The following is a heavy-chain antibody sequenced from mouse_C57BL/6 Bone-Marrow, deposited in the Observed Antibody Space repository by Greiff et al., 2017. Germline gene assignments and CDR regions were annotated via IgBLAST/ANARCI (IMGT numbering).Heavy chain of an antibody. CDR3: ARSISYVYDAEWYFEV. Sequence: VQLQQSGAELARPGASVKLSCKASGYTFTSYGISWVKQRTGQGLEWIGEIYPRSGNTYYNEKFKGKATLTADKSSSTAYMGLRSLTSEDSAVYFSARSISYVYDAEWYFEVWGTETTLTVSP. J-gene: IGHJ1*03. D-gene: IGHD2-2*01. CDR1: GYTFTSYG. CDR2: IYPRSGNT. V-gene: IGHV1-81*01.